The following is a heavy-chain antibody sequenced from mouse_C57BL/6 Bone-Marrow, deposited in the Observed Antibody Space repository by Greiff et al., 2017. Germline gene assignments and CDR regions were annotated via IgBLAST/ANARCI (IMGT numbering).Heavy chain of an antibody. V-gene: IGHV10-1*01. J-gene: IGHJ3*01. D-gene: IGHD6-1*01. Sequence: DVQLVESGGGLVQPKGSLKLSCAASGFSFNTYAMNWVRQAPGKGLEWVARIRSKSNNYATYYADSVKDRFTISRDDSESMLYLQMNNLKTEDTAMYYCVRPQPGGFAYWGQGTLVTVSA. CDR1: GFSFNTYA. CDR3: VRPQPGGFAY. CDR2: IRSKSNNYAT.